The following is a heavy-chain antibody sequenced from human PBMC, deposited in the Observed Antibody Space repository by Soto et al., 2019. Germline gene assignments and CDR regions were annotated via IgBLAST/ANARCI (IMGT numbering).Heavy chain of an antibody. CDR1: GYTFIKYG. CDR3: ARGVGSGSYYNRYNGFDP. J-gene: IGHJ5*02. Sequence: ASVKVSCKASGYTFIKYGIAWVRQAPGQGLEWMGWISPYNDNTIYAQKFQGRVTMTRNRSMSTVYLELRSLKSNDTAVYYCARGVGSGSYYNRYNGFDPWGQGTLVTVSS. D-gene: IGHD3-10*01. CDR2: ISPYNDNT. V-gene: IGHV1-18*01.